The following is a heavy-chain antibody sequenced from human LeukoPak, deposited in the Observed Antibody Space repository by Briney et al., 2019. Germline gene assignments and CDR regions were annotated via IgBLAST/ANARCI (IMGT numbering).Heavy chain of an antibody. V-gene: IGHV3-21*01. CDR2: MSSGGTYI. D-gene: IGHD3-3*01. J-gene: IGHJ4*02. CDR1: GFIFSTYS. Sequence: PGGSLGLSCAASGFIFSTYSMTWVRQAPGKGLEWVSSMSSGGTYIYYADSVRGRFTISRDNAKNSLSLVMKSLRAEDTAVYYCARDRPTGASRLFVVQWGQGTLVTVSS. CDR3: ARDRPTGASRLFVVQ.